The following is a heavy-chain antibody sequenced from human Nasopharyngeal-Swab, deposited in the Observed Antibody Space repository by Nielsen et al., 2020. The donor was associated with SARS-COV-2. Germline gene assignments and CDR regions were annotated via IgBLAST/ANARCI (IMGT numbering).Heavy chain of an antibody. CDR1: GFVVSSSF. D-gene: IGHD3-22*01. CDR3: ARDRGHYYDSSGYYFHYYYGMDV. J-gene: IGHJ6*02. CDR2: TYSGGST. Sequence: GESLKISCAGSGFVVSSSFMSWVRQAPGKGLEWVSVTYSGGSTYYADSVSGRFTISRDDSKNTLDLQMDSLGAEDTAVYYCARDRGHYYDSSGYYFHYYYGMDVWGQGTTVTVSS. V-gene: IGHV3-53*01.